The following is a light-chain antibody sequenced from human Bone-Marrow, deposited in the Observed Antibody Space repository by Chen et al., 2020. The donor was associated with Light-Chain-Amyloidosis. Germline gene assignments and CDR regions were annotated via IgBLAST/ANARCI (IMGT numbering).Light chain of an antibody. CDR2: YDS. Sequence: YVLTQPPSASVAPGKTARDTCGGNNIGSKSVQWYQQKPGQAPVLVIYYDSDRPSGIPERFSGSNSGNTATLTISRVEAGDEADYYCQVWDSSSDLYVVFGGGTKLTVL. CDR3: QVWDSSSDLYVV. J-gene: IGLJ2*01. CDR1: NIGSKS. V-gene: IGLV3-21*04.